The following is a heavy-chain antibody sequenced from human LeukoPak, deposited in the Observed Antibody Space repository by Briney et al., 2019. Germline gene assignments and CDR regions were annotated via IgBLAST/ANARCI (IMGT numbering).Heavy chain of an antibody. D-gene: IGHD3-10*01. CDR3: TRGPPDGSGNYYPGDF. J-gene: IGHJ4*02. CDR2: ISGSGGST. Sequence: GGSLRLSCAASGFTFSSYAMSWVRQAPGKGLEWVSAISGSGGSTYYADSVKGRFTISRDNAKNTLYLQMNSLRVEDTAVYYCTRGPPDGSGNYYPGDFWGQGTLVTVSS. V-gene: IGHV3-23*01. CDR1: GFTFSSYA.